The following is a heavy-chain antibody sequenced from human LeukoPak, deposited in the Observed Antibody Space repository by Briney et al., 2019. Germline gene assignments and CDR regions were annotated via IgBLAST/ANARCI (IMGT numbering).Heavy chain of an antibody. J-gene: IGHJ5*02. V-gene: IGHV4-38-2*01. CDR2: IYHSGST. CDR3: ARDRYCSSASCWGWVDP. Sequence: SETLSLTCAVSGYSISSGYYWGWIRPPPGKGLEWIGSIYHSGSTYYNPSLKSRVTISVDTSKNQFSLQMSSVTAADTAVYYCARDRYCSSASCWGWVDPWGQGTLVTVSS. CDR1: GYSISSGYY. D-gene: IGHD2-2*01.